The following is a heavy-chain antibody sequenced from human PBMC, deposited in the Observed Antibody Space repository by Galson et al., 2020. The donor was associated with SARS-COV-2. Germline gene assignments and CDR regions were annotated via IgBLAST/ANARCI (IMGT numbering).Heavy chain of an antibody. CDR3: ARGDYGDSMYYYYMDV. CDR2: IFHTGGA. J-gene: IGHJ6*03. CDR1: SGSIRSGDYI. V-gene: IGHV4-30-4*08. D-gene: IGHD4-17*01. Sequence: SETLSLTCTVSSGSIRSGDYIWSWIRQPPGKGLEWIGYIFHTGGAYYNPSLKSRVSLSVDTSKNQFSLTLSPVTAADTAVYYCARGDYGDSMYYYYMDVWGKGTTVTVS.